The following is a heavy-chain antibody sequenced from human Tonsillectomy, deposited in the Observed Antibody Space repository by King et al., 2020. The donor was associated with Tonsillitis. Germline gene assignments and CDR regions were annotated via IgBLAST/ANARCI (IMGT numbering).Heavy chain of an antibody. CDR2: INPNSGGT. CDR1: GYTFTGYY. J-gene: IGHJ3*02. Sequence: QLVQSGAEVKKPGASVKVSCKASGYTFTGYYMHWVRQAPGQGLEWMGWINPNSGGTNYSQKFQGRVTMTRDTSISTAYMELSRLRSDDTAVYYCAREPYSSSWDDAFDIWGQGTMVTVSS. D-gene: IGHD6-13*01. V-gene: IGHV1-2*02. CDR3: AREPYSSSWDDAFDI.